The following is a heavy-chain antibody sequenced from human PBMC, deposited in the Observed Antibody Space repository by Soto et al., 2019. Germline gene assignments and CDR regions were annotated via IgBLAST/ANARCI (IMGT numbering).Heavy chain of an antibody. J-gene: IGHJ4*02. Sequence: SETLSLTCTVSGGSISSGGYYWSWIRQHPGKGLEWIGYIYYSGSTYYNPSLKSRVTISVDTSKNQFSLKLSSVTVADTAVYYCARALGGYSYVFRFDYWGQGTLVTVSS. V-gene: IGHV4-31*03. D-gene: IGHD5-18*01. CDR3: ARALGGYSYVFRFDY. CDR2: IYYSGST. CDR1: GGSISSGGYY.